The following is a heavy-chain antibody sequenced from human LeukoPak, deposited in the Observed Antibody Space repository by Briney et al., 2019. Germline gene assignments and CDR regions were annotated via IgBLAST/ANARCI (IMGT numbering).Heavy chain of an antibody. Sequence: PSETLSLTCTVSGGSISSSSYYWGWIRQPPGKGLEWIGSIYYSGSTYYNPSLKSRVTISVDTSKNQFSLKLSSVTAADTAVYYCAREVSLIVGATPIQIVEYYFGYWGQGTLVTVSS. CDR2: IYYSGST. D-gene: IGHD1-26*01. CDR1: GGSISSSSYY. CDR3: AREVSLIVGATPIQIVEYYFGY. V-gene: IGHV4-39*07. J-gene: IGHJ4*02.